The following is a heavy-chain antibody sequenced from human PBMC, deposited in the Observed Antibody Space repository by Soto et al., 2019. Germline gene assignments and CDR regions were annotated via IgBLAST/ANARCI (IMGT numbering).Heavy chain of an antibody. D-gene: IGHD4-17*01. Sequence: EVQLVESGGGLVQPGGSLRLSCAASGFTFSSYWMHWVRQAPGKGLVWVSRINSDGSSASYADSVKGRFTISRDNAKNTLYLQMNSLRAEDTAVYYCARDRNDYGDFMVDYWGQGTLVTVSS. CDR1: GFTFSSYW. V-gene: IGHV3-74*01. J-gene: IGHJ4*02. CDR2: INSDGSSA. CDR3: ARDRNDYGDFMVDY.